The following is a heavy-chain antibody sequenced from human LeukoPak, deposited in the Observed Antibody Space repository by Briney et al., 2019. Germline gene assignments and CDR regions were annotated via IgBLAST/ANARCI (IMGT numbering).Heavy chain of an antibody. CDR3: ARDQREQTDNWFDP. V-gene: IGHV1-46*01. CDR1: GYTFITYS. Sequence: ASVKVSCKASGYTFITYSLHWVRQAPGQGLEWMGMTNPSGSTNYAQKFQGRVTMTRDTSTSTVYMELSSLRSEDTAVYYCARDQREQTDNWFDPWGQGTLVTVSS. D-gene: IGHD1/OR15-1a*01. CDR2: TNPSGST. J-gene: IGHJ5*02.